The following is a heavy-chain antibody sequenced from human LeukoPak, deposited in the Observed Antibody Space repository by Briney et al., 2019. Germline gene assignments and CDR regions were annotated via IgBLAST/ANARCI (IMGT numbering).Heavy chain of an antibody. CDR2: IYAGGTT. V-gene: IGHV3-53*01. D-gene: IGHD5/OR15-5a*01. CDR3: ASYSVSSRRDY. CDR1: GLTVSTNY. J-gene: IGHJ4*02. Sequence: PGGSLRLSCAASGLTVSTNYMSWVRQAPGKGLEWVSAIYAGGTTYYTDSVKGRFTLSTDGSKNTLYLQMTSLRAEDTAVYYCASYSVSSRRDYWGQGTLVTVSS.